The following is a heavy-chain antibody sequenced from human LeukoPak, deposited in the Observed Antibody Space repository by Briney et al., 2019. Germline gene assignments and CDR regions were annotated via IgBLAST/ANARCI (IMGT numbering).Heavy chain of an antibody. CDR2: IYYSGST. Sequence: PSETLSLTCTVSGGSISSYYWSWIRQPPGKGLEWIGYIYYSGSTNYNPSLKSRVTISVDTSENQFSLKLSSVTAADTAVYYCARGYSSRWYYFDYWGQGTLVTVSS. CDR3: ARGYSSRWYYFDY. D-gene: IGHD6-13*01. CDR1: GGSISSYY. J-gene: IGHJ4*02. V-gene: IGHV4-59*01.